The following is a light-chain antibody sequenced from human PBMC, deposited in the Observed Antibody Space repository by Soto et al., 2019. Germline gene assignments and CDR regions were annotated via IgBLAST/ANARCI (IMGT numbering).Light chain of an antibody. Sequence: QSVLTQPASVSGSPGQSIAISCTVTSSDVGGYNYVSWYQQHPGKAPKLIIFEVSYRPSGISNRFSASKSGDTASLTISGLQADDEDDYYCCSYTDSRTHIFGSGTKVTVL. CDR3: CSYTDSRTHI. V-gene: IGLV2-14*01. J-gene: IGLJ1*01. CDR1: SSDVGGYNY. CDR2: EVS.